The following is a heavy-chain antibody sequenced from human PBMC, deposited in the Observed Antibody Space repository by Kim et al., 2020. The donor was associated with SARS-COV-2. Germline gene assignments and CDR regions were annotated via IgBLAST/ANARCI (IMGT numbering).Heavy chain of an antibody. D-gene: IGHD3-22*01. V-gene: IGHV4-31*03. J-gene: IGHJ3*02. CDR1: GVSISSGGYY. CDR2: IYYSGST. Sequence: SETLSLTCTVSGVSISSGGYYWSWLRQHPGKGLVWIGYIYYSGSTYYNTSLKRRVTISVDTSKNQFSLKLSSVTAADTAVYYWARARGITMIVMVMIDAVDIWGQGETGTVSS. CDR3: ARARGITMIVMVMIDAVDI.